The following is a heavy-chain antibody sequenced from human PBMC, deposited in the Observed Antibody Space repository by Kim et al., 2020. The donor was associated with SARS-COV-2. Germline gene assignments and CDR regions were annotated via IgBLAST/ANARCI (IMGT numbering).Heavy chain of an antibody. J-gene: IGHJ4*02. V-gene: IGHV1-3*01. Sequence: ASVKVSCKTSGYTFTHYAMHWVRQAPGQRLEWMGYISGDNGDTKYSQKFQGRVTITGDTSATTAYMELSSLTSEDTAVYYCARGAGGYAGYILDDWGQGTLAIVSS. CDR1: GYTFTHYA. D-gene: IGHD3-22*01. CDR3: ARGAGGYAGYILDD. CDR2: ISGDNGDT.